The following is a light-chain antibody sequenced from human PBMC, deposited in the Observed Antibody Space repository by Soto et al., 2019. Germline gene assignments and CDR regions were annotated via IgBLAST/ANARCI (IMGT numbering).Light chain of an antibody. CDR1: SSDIGSDKL. J-gene: IGLJ3*02. V-gene: IGLV2-23*01. Sequence: QSALTQPASVSGSPGQSITIYCTGTSSDIGSDKLVSWYQQHPGRAPKIIIYEAFKRPSGVSNRFSGSRSGNTASLTISGLRGEAEADYYCCSYAGSTTWVFGGGTKLTVL. CDR2: EAF. CDR3: CSYAGSTTWV.